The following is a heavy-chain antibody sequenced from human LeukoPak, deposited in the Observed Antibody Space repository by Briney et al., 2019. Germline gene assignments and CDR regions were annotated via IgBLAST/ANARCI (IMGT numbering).Heavy chain of an antibody. CDR3: ATELRYCGGDCYSGAFDI. CDR2: IYSGGSGGT. CDR1: GFAVSSNY. Sequence: GGSLRLSCAASGFAVSSNYMGWVRQAPGKGLEWVSVIYSGGSGGTWFADSMKGRFTISRDNSKNTLYLQMNTLRTEDMAVYYCATELRYCGGDCYSGAFDIWGQGTMVTVSS. D-gene: IGHD2-21*02. J-gene: IGHJ3*02. V-gene: IGHV3-53*01.